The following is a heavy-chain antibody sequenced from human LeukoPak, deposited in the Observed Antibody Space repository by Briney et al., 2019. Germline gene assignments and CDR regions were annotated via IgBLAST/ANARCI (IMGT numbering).Heavy chain of an antibody. D-gene: IGHD5-18*01. V-gene: IGHV4-31*01. Sequence: SEPLSLPCTVSGCSISSGGYYWSWIRQHPGKGLEWIGYIYYSESTYYNPSLKSLLTISVDTTNNHFSLKLSSVTAADTAVYYCGVVDTGLHDAFDIWGQGTMVTVSS. CDR2: IYYSEST. CDR1: GCSISSGGYY. J-gene: IGHJ3*02. CDR3: GVVDTGLHDAFDI.